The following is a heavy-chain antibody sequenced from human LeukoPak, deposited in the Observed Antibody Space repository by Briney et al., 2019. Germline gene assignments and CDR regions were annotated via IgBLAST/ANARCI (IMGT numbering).Heavy chain of an antibody. CDR1: GGSFSGYY. CDR3: ARVRRGVINY. CDR2: INHSGST. J-gene: IGHJ4*02. Sequence: PSETLSLTCAVYGGSFSGYYWSWIRQPPGKGLEWIGEINHSGSTNYNPSLKSRVTISVDTSKNQFSLKLSSVTAADTAVHYCARVRRGVINYWGQGTLVTVSS. D-gene: IGHD3-22*01. V-gene: IGHV4-34*01.